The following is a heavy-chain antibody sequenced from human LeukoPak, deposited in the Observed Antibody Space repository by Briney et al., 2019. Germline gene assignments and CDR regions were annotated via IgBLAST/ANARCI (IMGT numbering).Heavy chain of an antibody. V-gene: IGHV1-18*01. Sequence: GASVKVSCKASGYTFTSYGISWVRQAPGQGLEWMGWISAYNGNTNYAQKLQGRVTMTTDTSTSTAYMELRSLRSDDTAVYYCAVHGAVNSDYYYYGMDVWGQGTTVTVSS. CDR3: AVHGAVNSDYYYYGMDV. J-gene: IGHJ6*02. CDR2: ISAYNGNT. CDR1: GYTFTSYG. D-gene: IGHD4-17*01.